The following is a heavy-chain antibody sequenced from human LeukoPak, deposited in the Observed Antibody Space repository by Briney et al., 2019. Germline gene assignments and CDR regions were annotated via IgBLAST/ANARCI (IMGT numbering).Heavy chain of an antibody. J-gene: IGHJ4*02. V-gene: IGHV3-66*01. D-gene: IGHD3-10*01. CDR1: GFTVSSNY. CDR3: ASLVLWFGEFDY. CDR2: IYSGGST. Sequence: GGSLRLSCAASGFTVSSNYMSWVRQAPGKGLEWVSVIYSGGSTYYADSVKGRFTISRDNSKNTLYLQMNSLRAEDTAVYYCASLVLWFGEFDYWGQGTLVTVSS.